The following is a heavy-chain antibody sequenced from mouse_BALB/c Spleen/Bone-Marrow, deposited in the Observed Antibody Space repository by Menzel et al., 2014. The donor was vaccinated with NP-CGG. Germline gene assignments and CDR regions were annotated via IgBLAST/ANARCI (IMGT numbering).Heavy chain of an antibody. J-gene: IGHJ4*01. CDR3: GRKSYEYAMDY. Sequence: EVKLEESGGGLVQPGGSLKLSCATSGFTFSDYYMFWVRQTPDKRLEWVAYISNGGGSTYYPDTVKGRFTISRDNAKNTLYLQISRRRSEDTAMYYCGRKSYEYAMDYWGQGTSVTVSS. CDR1: GFTFSDYY. V-gene: IGHV5-12*02. D-gene: IGHD1-1*01. CDR2: ISNGGGST.